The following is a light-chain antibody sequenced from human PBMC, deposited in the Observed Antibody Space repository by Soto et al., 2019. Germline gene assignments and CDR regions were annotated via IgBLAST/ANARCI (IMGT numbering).Light chain of an antibody. J-gene: IGLJ3*02. CDR1: SSDVGGYNY. CDR3: CSYAGSYTLGV. CDR2: DVS. Sequence: QSALTQPRSVSGSPGQSVTISCTGTSSDVGGYNYVSWYQQHPGKAPKLMIYDVSKRPSGVPDRFSGSKSGNTASLTISGLQAEDEADYYCCSYAGSYTLGVFGGGTTLTVL. V-gene: IGLV2-11*01.